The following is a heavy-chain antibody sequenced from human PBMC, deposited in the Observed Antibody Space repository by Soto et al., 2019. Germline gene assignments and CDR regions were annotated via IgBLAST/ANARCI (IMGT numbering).Heavy chain of an antibody. D-gene: IGHD2-21*01. J-gene: IGHJ4*02. V-gene: IGHV3-33*06. CDR1: GFTFSGYG. CDR3: AKATSATCTGSICYSFDY. Sequence: GGSLRLSCAASGFTFSGYGMHWVRQAPGKGLEWVAVIWYDGSKDYYADSVKGRFTISRDNSKNMVYLQMNSLRAEDTALYYCAKATSATCTGSICYSFDYWGQGTLVTVSS. CDR2: IWYDGSKD.